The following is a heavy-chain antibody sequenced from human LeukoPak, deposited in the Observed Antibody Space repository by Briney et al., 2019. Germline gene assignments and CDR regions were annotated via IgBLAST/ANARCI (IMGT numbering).Heavy chain of an antibody. CDR1: GGSISSSNW. CDR2: IYHSRST. V-gene: IGHV4-4*02. Sequence: PSGTLSLTCAVSGGSISSSNWWCCVRQPPGKGLEWIGEIYHSRSTNYNPSLKSRVTVSVDTSKNHFSLNLNSVTAADTAVYYCARAPGHSSILFDYWGQGTLVTVSS. J-gene: IGHJ4*02. CDR3: ARAPGHSSILFDY. D-gene: IGHD6-13*01.